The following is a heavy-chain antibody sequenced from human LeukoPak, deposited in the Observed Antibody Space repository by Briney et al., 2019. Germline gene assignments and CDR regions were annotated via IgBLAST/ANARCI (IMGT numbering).Heavy chain of an antibody. CDR3: TLTTFGVVYYFDY. J-gene: IGHJ4*02. V-gene: IGHV3-30*04. CDR1: GFTFSSYA. Sequence: GGSLRLSCATSGFTFSSYAMHWVRQAPGKGLEWVALISYDGINQYYADSVKGRFIISRDNSRNTLYLQLNSLRLEDTAVYYCTLTTFGVVYYFDYWGQGTLVTVSS. CDR2: ISYDGINQ. D-gene: IGHD1/OR15-1a*01.